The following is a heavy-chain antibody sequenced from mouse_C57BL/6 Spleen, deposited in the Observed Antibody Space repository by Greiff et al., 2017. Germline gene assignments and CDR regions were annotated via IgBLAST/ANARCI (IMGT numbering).Heavy chain of an antibody. CDR2: FHPNSGST. Sequence: QVQLQQPGAELVKPGASVKLSCKASGYTFTTYCMHWVKQRPGQGLEWIGMFHPNSGSTNYNEKFKSKATLTVDKSSSPAYMQLSSLTSEDSAVYYCARSANYSNSAWFAYWGQGTLVTVSA. J-gene: IGHJ3*01. CDR3: ARSANYSNSAWFAY. V-gene: IGHV1-64*01. CDR1: GYTFTTYC. D-gene: IGHD2-5*01.